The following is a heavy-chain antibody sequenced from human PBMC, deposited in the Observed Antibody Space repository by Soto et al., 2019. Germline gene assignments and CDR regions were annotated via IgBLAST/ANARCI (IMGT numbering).Heavy chain of an antibody. CDR3: ARDRTVTTTSWFDP. V-gene: IGHV1-18*01. CDR1: GSTFSSYG. D-gene: IGHD4-17*01. Sequence: QFQLVKSGAEVKKPGPSVKVSSKASGSTFSSYGLSWVRQAPGQSLAWMGWISTKNGDTKYAKKFQGRLSMTTDTSTTTAYMELRSLKSDDTAVYYCARDRTVTTTSWFDPWGQGTLVTVSS. CDR2: ISTKNGDT. J-gene: IGHJ5*02.